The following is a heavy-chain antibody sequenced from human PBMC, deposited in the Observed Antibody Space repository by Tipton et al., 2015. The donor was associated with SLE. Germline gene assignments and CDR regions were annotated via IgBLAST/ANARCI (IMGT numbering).Heavy chain of an antibody. J-gene: IGHJ4*02. CDR2: IYTSGST. D-gene: IGHD3-3*01. V-gene: IGHV4-61*02. CDR1: GGSISSGSYY. Sequence: TLSLTCTVSGGSISSGSYYWSWIRQPAGKGLEWIGRIYTSGSTNYNPSLKSRVTISVDTSKNQFSLKLSSVTAADTAVYYCASARFLEWLPYFDYWGQGTLVNVSS. CDR3: ASARFLEWLPYFDY.